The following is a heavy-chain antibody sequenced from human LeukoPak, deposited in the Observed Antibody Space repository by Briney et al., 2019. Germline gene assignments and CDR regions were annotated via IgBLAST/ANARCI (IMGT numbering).Heavy chain of an antibody. Sequence: KPSETLSLTCTVSGYSISSGYYWGWIRQPPGKGLEWIGSINHSGSTYYNPSLKSRVTISVDTSKNQFSLKLSSVTAADTAVYYCAMEGLLEVYWFDPWGQGTLVTVSS. V-gene: IGHV4-38-2*02. CDR2: INHSGST. CDR1: GYSISSGYY. CDR3: AMEGLLEVYWFDP. D-gene: IGHD1-1*01. J-gene: IGHJ5*02.